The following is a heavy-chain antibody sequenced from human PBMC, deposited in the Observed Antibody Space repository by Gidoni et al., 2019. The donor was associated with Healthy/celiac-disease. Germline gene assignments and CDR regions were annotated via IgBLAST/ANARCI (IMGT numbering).Heavy chain of an antibody. J-gene: IGHJ4*02. CDR2: ISSSSSYI. CDR3: ARGGSGYVKEGDY. V-gene: IGHV3-21*01. D-gene: IGHD5-12*01. Sequence: EVQLVESGGGLVSPGGSRRLSWAASGFPFSRYSMNWVRQATGKGLEWVSSISSSSSYIYYADSVKGRFTISRDNAKNSLYLQMNSLRAEDTAVYYCARGGSGYVKEGDYWGQGTLVTVSS. CDR1: GFPFSRYS.